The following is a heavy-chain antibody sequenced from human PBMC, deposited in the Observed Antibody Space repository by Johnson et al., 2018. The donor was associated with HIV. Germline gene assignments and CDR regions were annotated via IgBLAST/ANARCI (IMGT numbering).Heavy chain of an antibody. V-gene: IGHV3-66*02. D-gene: IGHD3-22*01. CDR1: GITVSSNY. CDR3: ARDRAIVVAYDAFDI. J-gene: IGHJ3*02. Sequence: VQLVESGGDLVQPGGSLRLSCAASGITVSSNYMTWVRQAPGKGLEWVSVIYSGGSTYYADSVQGRFTISRDNSKNTVYLKMNSLRAEDTAVYYCARDRAIVVAYDAFDIWGQGTMVTVSS. CDR2: IYSGGST.